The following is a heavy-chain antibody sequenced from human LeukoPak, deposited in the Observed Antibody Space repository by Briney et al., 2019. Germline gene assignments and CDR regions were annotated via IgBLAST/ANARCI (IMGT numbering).Heavy chain of an antibody. J-gene: IGHJ4*02. Sequence: GGSLRLSCSASGFTFSRYGMHWVRQAPGKGLEWVAVISYDGSNKYYADSVKGRFTISRDNSKNTLYLQMNSLRAEDTAVYYCATHTNYYGSGSPYDDYWGQGTLVTVSS. CDR2: ISYDGSNK. CDR3: ATHTNYYGSGSPYDDY. V-gene: IGHV3-30*03. D-gene: IGHD3-10*01. CDR1: GFTFSRYG.